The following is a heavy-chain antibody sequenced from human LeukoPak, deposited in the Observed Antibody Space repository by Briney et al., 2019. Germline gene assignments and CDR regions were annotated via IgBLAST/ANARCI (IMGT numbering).Heavy chain of an antibody. CDR1: GFTFSNFG. D-gene: IGHD3-10*01. Sequence: GGSLRLSCAASGFTFSNFGMHWVRQAPGKGLEWVTFIQYNGNNKYYADSVKGRFTISRDNSKNTLYLQMNSLRVEDTAVCYCAKDNRDYYIDYWGQGTLVTVSS. J-gene: IGHJ4*02. CDR2: IQYNGNNK. CDR3: AKDNRDYYIDY. V-gene: IGHV3-30*02.